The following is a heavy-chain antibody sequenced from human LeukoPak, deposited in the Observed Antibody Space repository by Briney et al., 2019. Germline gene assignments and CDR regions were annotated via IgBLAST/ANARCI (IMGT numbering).Heavy chain of an antibody. CDR1: EFTFSSYS. CDR3: VASMTTWGTFDI. D-gene: IGHD6-19*01. J-gene: IGHJ3*02. V-gene: IGHV3-48*02. CDR2: ISSTTTTT. Sequence: GGSLRLSCVASEFTFSSYSMNWVRQAPGKGLKWVSYISSTTTTTYYADSVKGRFSISRDSAENSLYLQMNSLRDEDTAVYYCVASMTTWGTFDIWGQGTMVTVS.